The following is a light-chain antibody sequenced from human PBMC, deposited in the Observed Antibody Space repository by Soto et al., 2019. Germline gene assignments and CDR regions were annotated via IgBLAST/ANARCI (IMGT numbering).Light chain of an antibody. CDR2: HAS. Sequence: DKQMTQSPSTLSAYVRDRVTITCRASQSISSWLAWYQQKPGKAPNLLIYHASSLESGVPSRFSGSGSGTEFTLTISSLQPEDFATYYCQQYHIYSWTFGQGTKVDIK. V-gene: IGKV1-5*01. CDR1: QSISSW. CDR3: QQYHIYSWT. J-gene: IGKJ1*01.